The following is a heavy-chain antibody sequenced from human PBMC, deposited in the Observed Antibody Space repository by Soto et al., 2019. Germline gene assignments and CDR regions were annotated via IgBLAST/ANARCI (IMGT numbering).Heavy chain of an antibody. V-gene: IGHV3-23*01. D-gene: IGHD3-10*01. Sequence: RGSLRLSCAASVFTCGSYAMSWVRQAPGKGLEWVSLISGTGDSSEYANSVKGRFTISRDYSKTTVFLQMNSLRAEDTAVYFCAKDNGNYGSGSFSHWGQGTLVTVS. CDR2: ISGTGDSS. CDR3: AKDNGNYGSGSFSH. CDR1: VFTCGSYA. J-gene: IGHJ4*02.